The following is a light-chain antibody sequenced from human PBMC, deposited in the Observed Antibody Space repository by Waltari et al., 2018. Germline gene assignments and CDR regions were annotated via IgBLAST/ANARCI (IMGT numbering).Light chain of an antibody. V-gene: IGKV1-39*01. J-gene: IGKJ2*01. CDR2: AAS. CDR3: QQSDDTPYT. CDR1: QNINSF. Sequence: DIQMTQSPSSLSASVGDRVTVTCRASQNINSFLNWYQQIPGKPPNILIFAASRLQRGVPSRFSGSGSGTDFTLTISSLQPEDFATYYCQQSDDTPYTFGQGTKLQIK.